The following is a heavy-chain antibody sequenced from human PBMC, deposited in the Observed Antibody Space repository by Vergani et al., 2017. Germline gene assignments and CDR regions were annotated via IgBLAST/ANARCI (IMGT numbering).Heavy chain of an antibody. D-gene: IGHD2-21*01. Sequence: EVMLVQSGAEVKKPGESLKISCKYSESSFTSNQIAWVRQMSGKGLQWMGNITPFDSKIAYSPSFQGQVIMSIDKSITTAYLQWRSLEASDTAIYYCTRHVPCGDGAGLHFDHWGQGTQVTVSS. CDR3: TRHVPCGDGAGLHFDH. J-gene: IGHJ4*02. CDR2: ITPFDSKI. CDR1: ESSFTSNQ. V-gene: IGHV5-51*01.